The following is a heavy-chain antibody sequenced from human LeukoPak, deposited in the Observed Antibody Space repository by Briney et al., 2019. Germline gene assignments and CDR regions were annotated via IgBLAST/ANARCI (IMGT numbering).Heavy chain of an antibody. Sequence: SETLSLTCTVSGGSISSYYWSWIRQPPGKGLKWIGYINYSGSTNYNPSLKSRVTISVDTSKNQFSLKLSSVTAADTAVYYCARQAAVAGTYYFDYWGQGTLVTVSS. V-gene: IGHV4-59*08. CDR2: INYSGST. CDR3: ARQAAVAGTYYFDY. D-gene: IGHD6-19*01. J-gene: IGHJ4*02. CDR1: GGSISSYY.